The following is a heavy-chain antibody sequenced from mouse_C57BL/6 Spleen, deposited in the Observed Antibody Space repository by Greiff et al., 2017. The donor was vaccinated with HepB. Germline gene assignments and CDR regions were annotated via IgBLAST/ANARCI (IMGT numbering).Heavy chain of an antibody. CDR2: IYPGDGDT. Sequence: QVQLQQSGPELVKPGASVKISCKASGYAFSSSWMNWVKQRPGKGLEWIGRIYPGDGDTNYNGKFKGKATLTADKSSSTAYMQLSSLTSEDSAVYFCARKEGDSSGYVPFAYWGQGTLVTVSA. D-gene: IGHD3-2*02. CDR1: GYAFSSSW. CDR3: ARKEGDSSGYVPFAY. J-gene: IGHJ3*01. V-gene: IGHV1-82*01.